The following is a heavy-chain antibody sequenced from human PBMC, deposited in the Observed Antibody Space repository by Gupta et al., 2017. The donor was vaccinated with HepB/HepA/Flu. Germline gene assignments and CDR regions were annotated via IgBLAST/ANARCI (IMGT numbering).Heavy chain of an antibody. J-gene: IGHJ3*02. CDR1: EFTFTDYD. Sequence: EVQLVESGGGLVQPGGSLRLSCAASEFTFTDYDMHWVRQGVGKGVEWVSSIASGGGTHYADSVKGRFTVSRDIARNSFFLQMNSLRDGDTAVYYCAREGRYGHIDAFDMWGQGTMVTVSS. CDR2: IASGGGT. CDR3: AREGRYGHIDAFDM. D-gene: IGHD1-1*01. V-gene: IGHV3-13*01.